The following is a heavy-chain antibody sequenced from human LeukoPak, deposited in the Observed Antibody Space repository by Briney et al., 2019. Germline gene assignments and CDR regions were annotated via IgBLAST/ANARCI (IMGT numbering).Heavy chain of an antibody. CDR3: ATPYSSGWYGTDAFDI. J-gene: IGHJ3*02. D-gene: IGHD6-19*01. CDR1: GFTFSSYA. V-gene: IGHV3-30-3*01. CDR2: ISYDGSNK. Sequence: QPGRSLRLSCAASGFTFSSYAMHWVRQAPGKGLEWVAVISYDGSNKYYADSVKGRFTISRDNSKNTLYLQMNSLRAEDTAVYYCATPYSSGWYGTDAFDIWGQGTMVTVSS.